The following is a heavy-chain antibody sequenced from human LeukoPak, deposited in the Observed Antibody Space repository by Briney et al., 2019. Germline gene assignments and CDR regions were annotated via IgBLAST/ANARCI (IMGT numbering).Heavy chain of an antibody. CDR2: ISSSSTTI. CDR1: GFTFSLYS. D-gene: IGHD3-22*01. J-gene: IGHJ4*02. V-gene: IGHV3-48*01. CDR3: ARDPGLSGYYFDF. Sequence: PGGSLRLSCAASGFTFSLYSMNWVRQAPGKGLEWVSYISSSSTTISYADSVKGRFTIPRDNAKKSLYLQMNSQRAEDTAVYYCARDPGLSGYYFDFWGQGTLVTVSS.